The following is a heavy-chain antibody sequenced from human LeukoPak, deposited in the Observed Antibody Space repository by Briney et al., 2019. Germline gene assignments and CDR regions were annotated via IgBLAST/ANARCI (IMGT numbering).Heavy chain of an antibody. V-gene: IGHV1-2*02. CDR2: INPNSGGT. Sequence: ASVKVSCKASGYTFTGYYMHWVRQAPGQGLEWMGWINPNSGGTSYAQKFQGRVTMTRDTSISTAYMELSRLRSDDTAVYYCARVSYASYCSGGSCYPETIDYWGQGTLVTVSS. D-gene: IGHD2-15*01. CDR1: GYTFTGYY. CDR3: ARVSYASYCSGGSCYPETIDY. J-gene: IGHJ4*02.